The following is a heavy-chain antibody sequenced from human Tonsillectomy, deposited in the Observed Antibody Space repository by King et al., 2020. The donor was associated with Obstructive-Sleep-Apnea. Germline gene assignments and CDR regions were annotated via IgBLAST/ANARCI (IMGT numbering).Heavy chain of an antibody. V-gene: IGHV4-30-4*07. CDR2: IYYSGST. D-gene: IGHD2-2*01. CDR1: GGSISSGGYS. Sequence: QLQESGPGLVKPSQTLSLTCAVSGGSISSGGYSWSWIRQPPGKGLEWIGYIYYSGSTYYNPSLKSRVTISVDTSKNQFSLKLSSVTAADTAGYYCARGVDCSSTSCYRGRWFDPWGQGTLVTVSS. CDR3: ARGVDCSSTSCYRGRWFDP. J-gene: IGHJ5*02.